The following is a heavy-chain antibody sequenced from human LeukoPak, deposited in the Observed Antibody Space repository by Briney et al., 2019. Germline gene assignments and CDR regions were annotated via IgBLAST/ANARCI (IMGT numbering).Heavy chain of an antibody. Sequence: PGRSLRLSCAASRFTFSSFSMHWVRQAPGKGLEWVAVMSYDGSNKNYADSAKGRFTISRDNSKNTLYLLMNSLRVEDTAVYYCARDRGSSWVYYYYMDVWGKGTPVTVSS. V-gene: IGHV3-30-3*01. D-gene: IGHD6-13*01. J-gene: IGHJ6*03. CDR3: ARDRGSSWVYYYYMDV. CDR1: RFTFSSFS. CDR2: MSYDGSNK.